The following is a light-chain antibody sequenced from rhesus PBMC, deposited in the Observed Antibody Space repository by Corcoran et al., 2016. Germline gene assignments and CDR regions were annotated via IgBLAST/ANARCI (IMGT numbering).Light chain of an antibody. CDR2: KAS. V-gene: IGKV1-22*01. Sequence: DIQMTQSPSSLSASVGDTVTITCRASQSISSWLAWYQQKPVKAPKLLIYKASSLQSGVPSRFSGSGSGTDFTLTISSLQSEDFATYYCQQYSSSPPTFGQGTKVEIK. J-gene: IGKJ1*01. CDR1: QSISSW. CDR3: QQYSSSPPT.